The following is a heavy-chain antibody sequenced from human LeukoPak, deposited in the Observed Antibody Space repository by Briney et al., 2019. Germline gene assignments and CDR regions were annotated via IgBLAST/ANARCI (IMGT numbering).Heavy chain of an antibody. Sequence: GASVKVSCKASGYTFTGYYMHWVRQAPGQGLEWMGRINPNSGGTNYAQKFQGRVTMTRDTSTSTVYMELSSLRSDDTAMYYCARESPPNWFDPWGQGTLVTVSS. CDR2: INPNSGGT. J-gene: IGHJ5*02. V-gene: IGHV1-2*06. CDR3: ARESPPNWFDP. CDR1: GYTFTGYY.